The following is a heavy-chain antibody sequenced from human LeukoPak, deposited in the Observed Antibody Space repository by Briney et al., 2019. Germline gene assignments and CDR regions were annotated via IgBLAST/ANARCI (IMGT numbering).Heavy chain of an antibody. J-gene: IGHJ4*02. V-gene: IGHV4-38-2*02. D-gene: IGHD3-10*01. CDR3: ASGPGFGEPLFDC. Sequence: KPSETLSLTCTVSGYSISSGYYWGWIRQPPGKGLEWIGSIYHSGSTYYNPSLKSRVTISVDTSKNQFSLKLSSVTAADTAVYYCASGPGFGEPLFDCWGQGTLVTVSS. CDR2: IYHSGST. CDR1: GYSISSGYY.